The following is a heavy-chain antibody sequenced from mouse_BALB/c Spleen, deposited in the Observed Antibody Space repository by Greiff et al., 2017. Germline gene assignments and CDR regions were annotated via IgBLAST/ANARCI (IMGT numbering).Heavy chain of an antibody. Sequence: EVMLVESGPSLVKPSQTLSLTCSVTGDSITSGYWNWIRKFPGNKLEYMGYISYSGSTYYNPSLKSRISITRDTSKNQYYLQLNSVTTEDTATYYCARYRGGNPYFDYWGQGTTLTVSS. CDR2: ISYSGST. J-gene: IGHJ2*01. D-gene: IGHD2-1*01. V-gene: IGHV3-8*02. CDR3: ARYRGGNPYFDY. CDR1: GDSITSGY.